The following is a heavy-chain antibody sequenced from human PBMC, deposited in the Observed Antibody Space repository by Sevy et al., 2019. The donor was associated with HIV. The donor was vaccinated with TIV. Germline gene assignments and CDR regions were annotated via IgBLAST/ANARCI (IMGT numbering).Heavy chain of an antibody. D-gene: IGHD1-1*01. CDR3: ASTTVGYYYYNMDV. J-gene: IGHJ6*02. Sequence: GGSLRLSCATSGFTFSSYAMSWVRQAPGKGLQWVSAISAGGGDKYYAASVKGRFTISRDNSKNTLYLQMNSLRAEDTAVYYCASTTVGYYYYNMDVWGQGTTVTVSS. CDR2: ISAGGGDK. V-gene: IGHV3-23*01. CDR1: GFTFSSYA.